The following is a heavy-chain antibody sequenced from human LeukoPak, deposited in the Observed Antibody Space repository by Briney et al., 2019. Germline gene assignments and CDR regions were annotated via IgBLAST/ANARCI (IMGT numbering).Heavy chain of an antibody. CDR1: GFTFSSYG. CDR3: ARIPYSSSLTDAFDI. D-gene: IGHD6-6*01. Sequence: PGGSLRLSCAASGFTFSSYGMNWVRQAPGKGLEWVSFISSSSTYIYYADSMKGRFTISRDNAKNSLFLQMNSLRGEDTAVYYCARIPYSSSLTDAFDIWGQGTMVTVYS. J-gene: IGHJ3*02. CDR2: ISSSSTYI. V-gene: IGHV3-21*01.